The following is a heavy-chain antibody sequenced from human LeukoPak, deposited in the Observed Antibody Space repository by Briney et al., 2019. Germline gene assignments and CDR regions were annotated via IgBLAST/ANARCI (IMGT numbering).Heavy chain of an antibody. CDR2: ISSSSSYI. Sequence: GRSLRLSCAASGFTFSSYSMNWVRQAPGKGLEWVSSISSSSSYIYYADSVKGRFTISRDNAKNSLYLQMNSLRAEDTAVYYCARGPYSSSYYFDYWGQGTLVTVSS. CDR1: GFTFSSYS. V-gene: IGHV3-21*01. CDR3: ARGPYSSSYYFDY. D-gene: IGHD6-6*01. J-gene: IGHJ4*02.